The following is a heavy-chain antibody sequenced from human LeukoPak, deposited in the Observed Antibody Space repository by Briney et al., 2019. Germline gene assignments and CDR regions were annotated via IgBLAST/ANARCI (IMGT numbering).Heavy chain of an antibody. V-gene: IGHV3-7*01. D-gene: IGHD1-1*01. CDR3: ATDRDWTLLDY. J-gene: IGHJ4*02. Sequence: PGGSLRLSCAASGSTFSSYWMSWVRQAPGKGLEWVANIKQDGSETNYVDSLKGRFTISRDNAKNSLYLQMNSLRVEDTAVYYCATDRDWTLLDYWGQGTLVTVSS. CDR1: GSTFSSYW. CDR2: IKQDGSET.